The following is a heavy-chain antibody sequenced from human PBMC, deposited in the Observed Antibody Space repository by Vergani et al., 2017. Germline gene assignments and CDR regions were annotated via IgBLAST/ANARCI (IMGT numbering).Heavy chain of an antibody. CDR2: IKSKTDGGTT. V-gene: IGHV3-15*01. J-gene: IGHJ4*02. CDR1: GFTFSNAW. CDR3: ARLVLGYCSGGSCYGG. D-gene: IGHD2-15*01. Sequence: EVQLVESGGGLVKPGGSLRLSCAASGFTFSNAWMSWVRQAPGKGLEWVGRIKSKTDGGTTDYAAPVKGRFTISRDDSKNTLYLQMNSLRAEDTAVYYCARLVLGYCSGGSCYGGWGQGTLVTVSS.